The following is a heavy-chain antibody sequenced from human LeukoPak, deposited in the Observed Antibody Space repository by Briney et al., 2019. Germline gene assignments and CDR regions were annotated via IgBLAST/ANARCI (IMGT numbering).Heavy chain of an antibody. D-gene: IGHD3-10*01. CDR2: IYYSGST. J-gene: IGHJ5*02. CDR3: ARHYGP. V-gene: IGHV4-39*01. Sequence: YXXGXIXXXPGKGLEWIGSIYYSGSTYYNPSLKSRVTISVDTSKNQFSLKLNSVTAADTAVYYCARHYGPWGQGTLVTVSS. CDR1: YX.